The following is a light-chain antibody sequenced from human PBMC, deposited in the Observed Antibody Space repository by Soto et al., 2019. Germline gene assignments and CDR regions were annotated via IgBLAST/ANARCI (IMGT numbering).Light chain of an antibody. CDR3: ISYTRSSTGV. Sequence: QSVLNQPASVFGSPGQSITISLTGTSSDVGAYNFVSWYQQHPGKAPKLMIYDVTTRPSGVSNRFSGSKSANTASLTIPGLQAEDEADYYCISYTRSSTGVFGGGTKVTVL. J-gene: IGLJ2*01. V-gene: IGLV2-14*01. CDR2: DVT. CDR1: SSDVGAYNF.